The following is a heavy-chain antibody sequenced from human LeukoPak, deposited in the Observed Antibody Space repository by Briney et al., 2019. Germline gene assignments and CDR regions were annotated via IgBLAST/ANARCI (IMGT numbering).Heavy chain of an antibody. CDR3: ARHANIAAAGDY. CDR2: IYYSGST. D-gene: IGHD6-13*01. V-gene: IGHV4-39*01. CDR1: GGSFSGYY. J-gene: IGHJ4*02. Sequence: SETLSLTCAVYGGSFSGYYWGWIRQPPGKGLEWIGSIYYSGSTYYSPSLKSRVTISVDTSKNQFSLKLSSVTAADTAVYYCARHANIAAAGDYWGQGTLITVSS.